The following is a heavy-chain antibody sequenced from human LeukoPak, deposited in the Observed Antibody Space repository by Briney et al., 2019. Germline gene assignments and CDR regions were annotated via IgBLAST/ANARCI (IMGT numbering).Heavy chain of an antibody. J-gene: IGHJ4*02. V-gene: IGHV1-69*05. D-gene: IGHD2-2*01. CDR2: IIPIFGTA. CDR3: ARKVRYCSSTSCYYYFDY. CDR1: GGTFSSYA. Sequence: VKVSCKASGGTFSSYAISWVRQAPGQGLEWMGGIIPIFGTANYAQKFQGRVTITTDESTSTAYMELSSLRSEDTAVYYCARKVRYCSSTSCYYYFDYWGQGTLVTVSS.